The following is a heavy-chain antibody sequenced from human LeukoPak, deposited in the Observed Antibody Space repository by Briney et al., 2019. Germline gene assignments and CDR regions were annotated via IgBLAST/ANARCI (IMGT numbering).Heavy chain of an antibody. Sequence: SETLSLTCTVSGGSISSGSYYWSWIRQPAGKGLEWIGRIYTSGSTNYNPSLKSRVTISVDTSKNQFSLKLSSVTAADTAVYYCARVPPTVRDHHLDVWFDPWGQGTLVTVSS. CDR2: IYTSGST. CDR3: ARVPPTVRDHHLDVWFDP. D-gene: IGHD4-11*01. CDR1: GGSISSGSYY. V-gene: IGHV4-61*02. J-gene: IGHJ5*02.